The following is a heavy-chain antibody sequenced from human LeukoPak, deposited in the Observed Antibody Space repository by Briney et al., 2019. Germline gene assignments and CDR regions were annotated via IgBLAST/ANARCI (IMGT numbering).Heavy chain of an antibody. Sequence: SETLSLTCAVYGGSFSGYYWSWIRRPPGKGLEWIGEINHSGSTNYNPSLKSRVTISVDTSKNQFSLKLSSVTAADTAVYYCARDSTTINDYGDYWFDPWGQGTLVTVSS. J-gene: IGHJ5*02. V-gene: IGHV4-34*01. CDR1: GGSFSGYY. D-gene: IGHD4-17*01. CDR2: INHSGST. CDR3: ARDSTTINDYGDYWFDP.